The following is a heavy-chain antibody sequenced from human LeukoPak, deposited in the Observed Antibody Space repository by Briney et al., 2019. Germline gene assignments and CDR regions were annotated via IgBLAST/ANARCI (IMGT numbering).Heavy chain of an antibody. J-gene: IGHJ4*02. V-gene: IGHV4-39*01. Sequence: TPSETVSLICTVSGGFISSRSYYWGWIRQPPGKGLEWIGSIYYSGSTYYNPARKSRVAISVDTSKNQFSLKLSSVTAADTAVYYCAGPYYYDRSAYYQPFDDWGQGTLVTVSS. CDR3: AGPYYYDRSAYYQPFDD. D-gene: IGHD3-22*01. CDR2: IYYSGST. CDR1: GGFISSRSYY.